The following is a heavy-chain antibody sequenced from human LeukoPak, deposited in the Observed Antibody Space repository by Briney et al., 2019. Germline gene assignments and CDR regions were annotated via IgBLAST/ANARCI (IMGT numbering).Heavy chain of an antibody. CDR3: ARDLFSYGANQDDY. CDR2: INHDGSDK. J-gene: IGHJ4*02. D-gene: IGHD5-18*01. Sequence: PGGSLRLSCVASGFTFSSYWMNWVRQAPGKGLGWVANINHDGSDKYYVDSVKGRFTISRDNAKKSLYLQMNSLRAEDTAVYYCARDLFSYGANQDDYWGQGTLVTVSS. V-gene: IGHV3-7*01. CDR1: GFTFSSYW.